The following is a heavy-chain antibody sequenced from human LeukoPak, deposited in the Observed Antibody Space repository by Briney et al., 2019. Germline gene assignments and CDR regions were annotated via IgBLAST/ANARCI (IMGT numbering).Heavy chain of an antibody. CDR2: IKSDGSST. Sequence: GGSLRLSCAVSGFTFRSYWTHWVRQAPGKGLVWVSSIKSDGSSTTYADSVKGRFTISRDNAEDTLYLQMNSLRVEDTAVYYCARISTMVRHYWGQGTLVTVSS. CDR1: GFTFRSYW. J-gene: IGHJ4*02. V-gene: IGHV3-74*03. D-gene: IGHD3-10*01. CDR3: ARISTMVRHY.